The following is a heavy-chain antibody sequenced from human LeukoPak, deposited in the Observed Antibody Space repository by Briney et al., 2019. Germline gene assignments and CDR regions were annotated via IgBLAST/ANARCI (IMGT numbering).Heavy chain of an antibody. CDR1: GFTFDDYA. J-gene: IGHJ4*02. V-gene: IGHV3-43D*03. Sequence: GGSLTLSCAASGFTFDDYAMHWVCIAQGTGLELVSLISWDGGSTYYADSVKVRFTISRDNSKNSLYLQMNSLRAEDTALYYCAKDNDYDSSGYPDYWGQGTLVTVSS. D-gene: IGHD3-22*01. CDR2: ISWDGGST. CDR3: AKDNDYDSSGYPDY.